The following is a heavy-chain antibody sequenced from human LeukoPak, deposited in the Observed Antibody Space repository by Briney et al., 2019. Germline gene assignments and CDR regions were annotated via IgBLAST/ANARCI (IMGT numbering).Heavy chain of an antibody. CDR2: INWSGGST. Sequence: PGGSLRLSCTASGFAFDEHGMSWVRQAPGKGPEWVSGINWSGGSTGYADPLRGRFTISRDNAKNSLYLQMDSLRAEDTALYYCARAPITSPFYLDYWGQGTLVTVSS. CDR3: ARAPITSPFYLDY. J-gene: IGHJ4*02. D-gene: IGHD2-2*01. V-gene: IGHV3-20*04. CDR1: GFAFDEHG.